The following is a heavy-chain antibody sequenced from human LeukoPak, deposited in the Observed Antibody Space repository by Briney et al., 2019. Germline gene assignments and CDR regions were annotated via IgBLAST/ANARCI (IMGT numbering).Heavy chain of an antibody. D-gene: IGHD2-21*02. J-gene: IGHJ3*02. CDR3: ARDVVTALGAFGI. V-gene: IGHV3-66*01. Sequence: GGSLRLSCAASGFTVSSNYMSWARQAPGKGLEWVSVIYSGGSTYYADSVKGRFTISRDNSKNTLYLQMNSLRAEDTAVYYCARDVVTALGAFGIWGQGTMVTVSS. CDR2: IYSGGST. CDR1: GFTVSSNY.